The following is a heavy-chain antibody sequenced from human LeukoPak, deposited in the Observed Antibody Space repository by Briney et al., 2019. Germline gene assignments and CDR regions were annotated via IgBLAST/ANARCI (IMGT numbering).Heavy chain of an antibody. Sequence: GGSLRLSCAASGFTFSSYAMSWVRQAPGKGLEWVSAISGSGGSTYYADSVKGRFTISRGNSKNTLYLQMNSLRAEDTAVYYCAKDTKWELYFDYWGQGTLVTVSS. D-gene: IGHD1-26*01. CDR2: ISGSGGST. CDR1: GFTFSSYA. J-gene: IGHJ4*02. V-gene: IGHV3-23*01. CDR3: AKDTKWELYFDY.